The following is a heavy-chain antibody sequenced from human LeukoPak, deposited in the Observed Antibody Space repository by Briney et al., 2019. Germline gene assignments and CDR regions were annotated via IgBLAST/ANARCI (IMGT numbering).Heavy chain of an antibody. V-gene: IGHV3-11*01. Sequence: GGSLRLSCATSGFTFRDYYMSWIRQAPGKGLEWVSYISSSGSTIYYADSVKGRFTISRDNAKNSLYLQMNSLRAEDTAVYYCARDSPPPGYDYWGQGTLVTVSS. CDR2: ISSSGSTI. CDR3: ARDSPPPGYDY. D-gene: IGHD6-13*01. J-gene: IGHJ4*02. CDR1: GFTFRDYY.